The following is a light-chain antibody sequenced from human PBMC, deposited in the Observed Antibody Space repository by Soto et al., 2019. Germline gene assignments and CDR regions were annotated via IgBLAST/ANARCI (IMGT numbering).Light chain of an antibody. V-gene: IGLV6-57*04. CDR1: SGSIADNY. CDR3: QSYDHIDVI. Sequence: NFMLTQPHSVSESPGKTVTLSCTRSSGSIADNYVQWYQQRPGSAPTTVICHDDQRPSGVPDRFSGSIDTSSNFASLTISGLKTEDEADYYCQSYDHIDVIFGGGTKVTVL. CDR2: HDD. J-gene: IGLJ2*01.